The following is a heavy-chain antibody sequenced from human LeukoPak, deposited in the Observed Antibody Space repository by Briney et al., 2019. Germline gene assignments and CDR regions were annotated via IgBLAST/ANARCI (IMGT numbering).Heavy chain of an antibody. J-gene: IGHJ4*02. CDR1: GFTFSSYG. CDR3: AKDQCSSTSCSPFDY. D-gene: IGHD2-2*01. V-gene: IGHV3-30*02. Sequence: GGSLRLSCAASGFTFSSYGMHWVRQAPGKGLEWAAFIRYDGSNKYYADSVKGRFTISRDNSKNTLYLQMNSLRAEDTAVYYCAKDQCSSTSCSPFDYWGQGTLVTVSS. CDR2: IRYDGSNK.